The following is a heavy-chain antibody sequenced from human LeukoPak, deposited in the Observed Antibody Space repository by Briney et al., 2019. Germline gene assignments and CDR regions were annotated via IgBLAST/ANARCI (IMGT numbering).Heavy chain of an antibody. Sequence: GGSLRLSCAASGFTFSDYYMSWIRQAPGKGPEWVSYISSSGSTIYYADSVKGRFTISRDNAKNSLYLQMNSLRAEDTAVYYCAGAPYYYDSSGYSDYGGQGTLVTVSS. J-gene: IGHJ4*02. CDR2: ISSSGSTI. CDR1: GFTFSDYY. CDR3: AGAPYYYDSSGYSDY. V-gene: IGHV3-11*01. D-gene: IGHD3-22*01.